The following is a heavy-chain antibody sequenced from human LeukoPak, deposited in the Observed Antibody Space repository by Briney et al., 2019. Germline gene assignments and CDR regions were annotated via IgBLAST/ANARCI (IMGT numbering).Heavy chain of an antibody. CDR1: GFTFSSYA. J-gene: IGHJ3*02. D-gene: IGHD3-22*01. Sequence: GGSLRLSCSASGFTFSSYAMHWVRQAPGKGLEYVSAISSNGGSTYYADSVEGRFTISRDNSKNTLYLQMSSLRAEDTAVYYCVKSHLPYYYDSRADIAFDIWGQGTMVTVSS. CDR3: VKSHLPYYYDSRADIAFDI. CDR2: ISSNGGST. V-gene: IGHV3-64D*06.